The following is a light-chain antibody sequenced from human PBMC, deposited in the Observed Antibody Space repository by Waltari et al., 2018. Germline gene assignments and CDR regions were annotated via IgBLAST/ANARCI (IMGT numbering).Light chain of an antibody. CDR2: AAS. CDR1: QTGDSNS. J-gene: IGKJ2*01. CDR3: QQYDWSPPGYT. Sequence: IALTQSPGTLSLSPGERATLSCRASQTGDSNSVAWYQQRPGQVPRLLIFAASSRATGIPDRFSASGSGTDFTLTISRLEPEDFAVYYCQQYDWSPPGYTFGQGTKLEIK. V-gene: IGKV3-20*01.